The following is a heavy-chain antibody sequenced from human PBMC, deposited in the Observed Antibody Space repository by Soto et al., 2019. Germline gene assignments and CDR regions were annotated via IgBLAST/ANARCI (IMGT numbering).Heavy chain of an antibody. CDR1: GGTFSSYA. J-gene: IGHJ6*02. Sequence: SVKVSCKASGGTFSSYAISWVRQAPGQGLEWMGGIIPIFGTANYAQKFQGGVTITADKSTSTAYMELSSLRSEDTAVYYCARDRRSGLAVVADYYYYGMDVWGQGTTVTVSS. CDR3: ARDRRSGLAVVADYYYYGMDV. V-gene: IGHV1-69*06. CDR2: IIPIFGTA. D-gene: IGHD2-15*01.